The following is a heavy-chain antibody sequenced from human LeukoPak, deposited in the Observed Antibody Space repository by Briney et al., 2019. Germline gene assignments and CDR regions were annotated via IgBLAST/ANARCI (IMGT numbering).Heavy chain of an antibody. J-gene: IGHJ6*03. CDR3: ARGPGSHYYYYMDV. CDR1: RFTSDAYE. CDR2: ISTGGGAT. V-gene: IGHV3-20*01. Sequence: PRGCLRLSCAPSRFTSDAYETSWDRPVPGKGLEYVSGISTGGGATGYRGSVTGRFNISRDNAKNSLFLQMTSLRAEDTALYHCARGPGSHYYYYMDVWGKGAAVTVSS.